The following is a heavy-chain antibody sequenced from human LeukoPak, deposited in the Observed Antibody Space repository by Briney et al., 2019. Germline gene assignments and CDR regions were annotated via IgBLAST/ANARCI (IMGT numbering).Heavy chain of an antibody. CDR3: ARYKQTTVTRTGGFDP. CDR2: IFYSGST. V-gene: IGHV4-59*01. Sequence: PSETLSLTCTVSGGSMSNYYWRWLRHPPGKGLEWIGYIFYSGSTYSNPSFKNRVTISVDTSKNQFSLRLTSVSTADTAVYYCARYKQTTVTRTGGFDPWGQGTLVIVSS. D-gene: IGHD4-17*01. J-gene: IGHJ5*02. CDR1: GGSMSNYY.